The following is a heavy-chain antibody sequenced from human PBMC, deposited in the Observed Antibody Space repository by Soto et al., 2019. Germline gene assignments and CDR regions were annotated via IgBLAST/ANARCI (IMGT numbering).Heavy chain of an antibody. CDR1: GYTFTGYY. J-gene: IGHJ4*02. Sequence: QVQLVQSGAEVKKPGASVKVSCKASGYTFTGYYMHWVRQAPGQGLEWMGWINPHSGGTNYAQKFQGWVTMTRDTSISTAYMELSRLRSDDTAVYYCARSRDYGDYRAFDYWGQGTLVTVSS. CDR2: INPHSGGT. D-gene: IGHD4-17*01. V-gene: IGHV1-2*04. CDR3: ARSRDYGDYRAFDY.